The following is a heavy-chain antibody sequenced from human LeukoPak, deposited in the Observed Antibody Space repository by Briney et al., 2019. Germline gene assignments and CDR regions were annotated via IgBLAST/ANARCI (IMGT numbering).Heavy chain of an antibody. CDR2: ISGSGGST. D-gene: IGHD3-22*01. V-gene: IGHV3-23*01. Sequence: PGGSLRLSCAASGFTFSSYAMSWVRQAPGKGLEWVSAISGSGGSTYYADSVKGRFTISRDNSKNTLYLQMNSLRAEDTAVYYCAKDFPLVHYYDSSGYHLGMDVWGQGTTVTVSS. CDR3: AKDFPLVHYYDSSGYHLGMDV. J-gene: IGHJ6*02. CDR1: GFTFSSYA.